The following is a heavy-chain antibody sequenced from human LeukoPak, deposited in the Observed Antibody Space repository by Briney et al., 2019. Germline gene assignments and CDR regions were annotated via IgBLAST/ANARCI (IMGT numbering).Heavy chain of an antibody. V-gene: IGHV1-8*03. CDR3: ARGHIVVVPAAKVDCYYMDV. CDR1: GYTFTSDD. CDR2: MNPNSGNT. D-gene: IGHD2-2*01. J-gene: IGHJ6*03. Sequence: GASVKVSCKASGYTFTSDDINWVRQATGQGLEWMGWMNPNSGNTGYAQKFQGRVTITRNTSISTAYMELSSLRSEDTAVYYCARGHIVVVPAAKVDCYYMDVWGKGTTVTVSS.